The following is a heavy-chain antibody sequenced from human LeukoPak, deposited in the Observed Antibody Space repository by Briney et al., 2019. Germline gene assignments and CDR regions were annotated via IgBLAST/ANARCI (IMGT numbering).Heavy chain of an antibody. CDR3: ARDKWAMVRGVHPAYYMDV. Sequence: PGGSLRLSCAASGFTFSDYNMRWIRQAPGKGLEWVSSISRSGSTKYYADSVKGRFTISRDNAKNSLFLQMNSLRAEDTAVYYCARDKWAMVRGVHPAYYMDVWGKGTTVTISS. CDR1: GFTFSDYN. D-gene: IGHD3-10*01. CDR2: ISRSGSTK. J-gene: IGHJ6*03. V-gene: IGHV3-11*01.